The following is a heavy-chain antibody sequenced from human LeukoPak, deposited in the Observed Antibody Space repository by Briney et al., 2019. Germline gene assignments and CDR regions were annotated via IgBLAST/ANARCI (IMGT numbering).Heavy chain of an antibody. Sequence: RASVKVSCKASGGTFSSYAISWVRQAPGQGLEWMGGIIPIFGTANYAQKFQGRVTITADESTSTAYMELSSLRSEDTAVYYCAQTNYYDSSGYYRSYYYYYMDVWGKGTTVTVSS. CDR2: IIPIFGTA. CDR3: AQTNYYDSSGYYRSYYYYYMDV. J-gene: IGHJ6*03. D-gene: IGHD3-22*01. CDR1: GGTFSSYA. V-gene: IGHV1-69*13.